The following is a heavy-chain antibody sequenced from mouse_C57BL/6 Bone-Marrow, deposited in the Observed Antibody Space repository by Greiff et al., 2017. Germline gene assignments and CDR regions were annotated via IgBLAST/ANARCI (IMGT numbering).Heavy chain of an antibody. Sequence: LVESGAELVRPGTSVKMSCKASGYTFTNYWIGWAKQRPGHGLEWIGDIYPGGGYTNYNEKFKGKATLTADKSSSTAYMQFSSLTAEDSAIDYCARWGITGYCDVWGTGTTVTVSS. V-gene: IGHV1-63*01. CDR1: GYTFTNYW. J-gene: IGHJ1*03. CDR2: IYPGGGYT. D-gene: IGHD2-4*01. CDR3: ARWGITGYCDV.